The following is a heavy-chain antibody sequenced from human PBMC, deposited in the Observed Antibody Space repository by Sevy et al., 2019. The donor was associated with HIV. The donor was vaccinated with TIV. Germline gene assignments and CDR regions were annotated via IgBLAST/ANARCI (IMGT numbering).Heavy chain of an antibody. CDR3: ARALDTYYDFWSGYSYGMDV. V-gene: IGHV3-21*01. CDR2: ISSSSSYI. D-gene: IGHD3-3*01. J-gene: IGHJ6*02. Sequence: GGALRLSCAASGFTFSSYSMNWVRQAPGKGLEWVSSISSSSSYIHYADSVKGRFTISRDNAKNSLYLQMNSLRAEDTAVYYCARALDTYYDFWSGYSYGMDVWGQGTTVTVSS. CDR1: GFTFSSYS.